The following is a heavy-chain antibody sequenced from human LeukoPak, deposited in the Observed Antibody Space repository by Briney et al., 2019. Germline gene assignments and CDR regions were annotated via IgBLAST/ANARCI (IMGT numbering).Heavy chain of an antibody. J-gene: IGHJ6*03. D-gene: IGHD1-1*01. Sequence: SETLSLTCTGSAGSISSYYWSWIRQPPGKGLEWIGYIYYSGSTNYNPSLKSRVTIPVDTSKNQFSLKLSSVTAADTAVYYCARVPRYYYYYYMDVWGKGTTVTVSS. CDR1: AGSISSYY. V-gene: IGHV4-59*01. CDR2: IYYSGST. CDR3: ARVPRYYYYYYMDV.